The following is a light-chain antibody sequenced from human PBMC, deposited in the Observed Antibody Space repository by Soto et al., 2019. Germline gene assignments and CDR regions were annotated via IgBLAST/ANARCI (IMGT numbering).Light chain of an antibody. CDR3: QHYSNSLWT. Sequence: EIVLTQSPGTLSLSPGERATLSCRASQSISSTSLAWYQQKPGQAPRLLIYGISSRATGIPDRFSGSGSGTDFTLTINRLEPEDFAFYFCQHYSNSLWTFGQGTKVEIK. J-gene: IGKJ1*01. V-gene: IGKV3-20*01. CDR1: QSISSTS. CDR2: GIS.